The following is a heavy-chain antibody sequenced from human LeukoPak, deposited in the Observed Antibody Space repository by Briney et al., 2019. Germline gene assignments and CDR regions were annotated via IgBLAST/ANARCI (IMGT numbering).Heavy chain of an antibody. CDR3: AYVLRGMTGPGY. J-gene: IGHJ4*02. D-gene: IGHD1-20*01. CDR2: IYSAGDT. Sequence: GGSLRLSCAASGFAVSSNYMSWVRQAPGKGPEWVSVIYSAGDTYYADSVKGRFTISRDNSKNTLYLQMNSLRAEDTAVYYCAYVLRGMTGPGYWGQGTLVTVSS. V-gene: IGHV3-66*01. CDR1: GFAVSSNY.